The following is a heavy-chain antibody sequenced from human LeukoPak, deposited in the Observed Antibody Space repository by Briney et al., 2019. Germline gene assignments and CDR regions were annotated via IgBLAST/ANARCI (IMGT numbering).Heavy chain of an antibody. Sequence: SETLSLTCTVSGGSISSYYWSWIRQPAGKGLEWIARIYTSGSTNYNPSLKSRVTMSVDTSKNQFSLKLSSVTAADTAVYYCARVTGYVMEDYFDYWGQGTLVTVSS. V-gene: IGHV4-4*07. D-gene: IGHD6-13*01. J-gene: IGHJ4*02. CDR2: IYTSGST. CDR1: GGSISSYY. CDR3: ARVTGYVMEDYFDY.